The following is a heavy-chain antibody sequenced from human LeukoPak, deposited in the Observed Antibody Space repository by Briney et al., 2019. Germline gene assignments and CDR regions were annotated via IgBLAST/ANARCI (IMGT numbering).Heavy chain of an antibody. CDR3: ARDRGGPGRFDP. V-gene: IGHV4-59*01. CDR1: GGSISDYY. CDR2: INYNGGT. J-gene: IGHJ5*02. Sequence: AETLSLTCTVSGGSISDYYWSWIRQPPGKGLEWIGYINYNGGTKYNASLKSRVIISLDTSKNQVSLKMTSVTAADTAVYYCARDRGGPGRFDPWGQGPVHSVSS. D-gene: IGHD3-10*01.